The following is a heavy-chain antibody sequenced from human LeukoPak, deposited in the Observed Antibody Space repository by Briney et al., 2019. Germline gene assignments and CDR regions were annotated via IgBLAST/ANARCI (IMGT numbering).Heavy chain of an antibody. Sequence: SETLSLTCTVSGGSISSYHWSWIRQPPGKRLEWIGHIYYSGSTNYNPSLKSRVTISVDTSKIQFSLKLSSVTAADTAVYYCASRSSIWSGYQDTLYYFDSWGQGTLVTVSS. D-gene: IGHD3-3*01. CDR3: ASRSSIWSGYQDTLYYFDS. CDR2: IYYSGST. CDR1: GGSISSYH. V-gene: IGHV4-59*01. J-gene: IGHJ4*02.